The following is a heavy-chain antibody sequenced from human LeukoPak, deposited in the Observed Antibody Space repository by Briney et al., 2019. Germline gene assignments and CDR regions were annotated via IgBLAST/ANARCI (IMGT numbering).Heavy chain of an antibody. CDR2: ISSSSSYI. Sequence: GGSLRLSCAASGFTFSSYSMNWVRQAPGKGLEWVSSISSSSSYIYYADSVKGRFTISRDNAKNSLYLQMNSLRAEDTAVYYCARSSNSGYDGWGQGTWSPSPQ. V-gene: IGHV3-21*01. CDR3: ARSSNSGYDG. J-gene: IGHJ4*02. CDR1: GFTFSSYS. D-gene: IGHD5-12*01.